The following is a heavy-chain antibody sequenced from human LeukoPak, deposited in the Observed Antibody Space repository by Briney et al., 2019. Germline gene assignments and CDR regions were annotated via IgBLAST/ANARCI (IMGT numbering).Heavy chain of an antibody. V-gene: IGHV4-30-2*01. Sequence: SETLSLTCTVSGGSISSGGYYWSWIRQPPGKGLEWIGYIYHSGSTYYNPSLKSRVTISLDTSKNQFSLRLSSVTAADTAVYFCARDDYYGSGSYRYWGQGTLVTVSS. CDR2: IYHSGST. J-gene: IGHJ4*02. CDR3: ARDDYYGSGSYRY. D-gene: IGHD3-10*01. CDR1: GGSISSGGYY.